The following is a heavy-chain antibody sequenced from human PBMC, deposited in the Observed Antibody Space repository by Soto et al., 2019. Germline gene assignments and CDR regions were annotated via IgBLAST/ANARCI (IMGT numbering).Heavy chain of an antibody. D-gene: IGHD6-13*01. CDR3: ASGGPAAGFDL. Sequence: ASVKVSCKASGYTFITNDINWVRQASGQGLEWMGWMKPSTGDSGSDPDFQGRITMTRDTATSTAYMELSSVKFEDTAVYYCASGGPAAGFDLWGQGSLVTVAS. CDR2: MKPSTGDS. J-gene: IGHJ5*02. V-gene: IGHV1-8*01. CDR1: GYTFITND.